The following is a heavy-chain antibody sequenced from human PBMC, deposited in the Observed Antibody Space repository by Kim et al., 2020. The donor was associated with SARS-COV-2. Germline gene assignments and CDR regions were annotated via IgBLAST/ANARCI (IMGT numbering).Heavy chain of an antibody. V-gene: IGHV4-59*01. Sequence: SETLSLTCTVSGGSISSYYWSWIRQPPGKGLEWIGYISYSGSTNYNPSLKSRVTISVDTSKNQFSLKLSSVTAADTAIYYCAREDNGLATYWYFDLWGRGTLVTVSS. CDR1: GGSISSYY. D-gene: IGHD2-8*01. J-gene: IGHJ2*01. CDR2: ISYSGST. CDR3: AREDNGLATYWYFDL.